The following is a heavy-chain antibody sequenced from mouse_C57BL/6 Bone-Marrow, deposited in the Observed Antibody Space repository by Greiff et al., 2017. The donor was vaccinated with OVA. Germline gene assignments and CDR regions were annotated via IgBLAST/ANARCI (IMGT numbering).Heavy chain of an antibody. V-gene: IGHV1-74*01. CDR2: IHPSDSDT. J-gene: IGHJ2*01. Sequence: VQLQQPGADLVNPGASVQVSCKASGYTFTSYWMHWVKQSPCQGLWWIGRIHPSDSDTNYNQKFQGKATVTVDKSSSTSYMQLSSRTSEDSAVYYCAIDGYYGWGQGTTLTVSS. CDR1: GYTFTSYW. CDR3: AIDGYYG. D-gene: IGHD2-3*01.